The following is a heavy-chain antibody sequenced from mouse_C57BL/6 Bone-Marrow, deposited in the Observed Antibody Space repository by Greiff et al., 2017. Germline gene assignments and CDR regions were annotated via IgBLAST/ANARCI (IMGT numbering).Heavy chain of an antibody. Sequence: QVQLKESGAELVKPGASVKISCKASGYAFSSYWMNWVKQRPGKGLEWIGQIYPGDGDTNYNGKFKGKATLTADKSSSTAYMQLSSLTSEDSAVYFCARWDDYDVVLYYFDYWGQGTTLTVSS. CDR3: ARWDDYDVVLYYFDY. D-gene: IGHD2-4*01. CDR2: IYPGDGDT. J-gene: IGHJ2*01. CDR1: GYAFSSYW. V-gene: IGHV1-80*01.